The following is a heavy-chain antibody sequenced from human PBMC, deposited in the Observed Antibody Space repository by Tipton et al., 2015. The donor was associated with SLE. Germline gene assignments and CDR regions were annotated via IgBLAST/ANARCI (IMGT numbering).Heavy chain of an antibody. CDR2: INHSGST. Sequence: TLSLTCAVYGGSFSGYYWSWIRQPPGKGLEWIGEINHSGSTNYNPSLKSRVTISVDTSKNQSSLKLNSVTTADTAVYYCARVSGSSPQVDYWGQGTLVTVSS. V-gene: IGHV4-34*01. J-gene: IGHJ4*02. CDR1: GGSFSGYY. D-gene: IGHD6-6*01. CDR3: ARVSGSSPQVDY.